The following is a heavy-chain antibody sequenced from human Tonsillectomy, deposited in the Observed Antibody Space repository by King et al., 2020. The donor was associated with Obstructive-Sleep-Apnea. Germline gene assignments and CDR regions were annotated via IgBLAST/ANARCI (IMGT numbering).Heavy chain of an antibody. CDR1: GGSISSGGYY. D-gene: IGHD3-10*01. J-gene: IGHJ4*02. CDR2: IYYSGST. V-gene: IGHV4-31*03. Sequence: QLQESGPGLVKPSQTLSLTCTFSGGSISSGGYYWSWIRQHPGKGLEWIGYIYYSGSTSYNPSPKSRVTISVDTSKNQFSLKLSSVTAADPAVYYCARDLYLYGSGSYFGYWGQGTLVTVSS. CDR3: ARDLYLYGSGSYFGY.